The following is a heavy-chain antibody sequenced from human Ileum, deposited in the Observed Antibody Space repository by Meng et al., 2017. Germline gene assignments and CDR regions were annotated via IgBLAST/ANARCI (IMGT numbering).Heavy chain of an antibody. D-gene: IGHD6-6*01. Sequence: QVQLQESGPGLVKPSGTLSLTCDVSGESVTNNIWWGWVRQPPGPPLSWIGALFSSVLPPSPPSLPPRVPISLPPSPPHISLSLMSVTAADTATSSCAHASLSCLEYWGQGILVTVSS. CDR3: AHASLSCLEY. V-gene: IGHV4-4*02. J-gene: IGHJ4*02. CDR2: LFSSVLP. CDR1: GESVTNNIW.